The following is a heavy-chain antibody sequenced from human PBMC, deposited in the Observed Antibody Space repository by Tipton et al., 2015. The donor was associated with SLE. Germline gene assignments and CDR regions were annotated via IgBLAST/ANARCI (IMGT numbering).Heavy chain of an antibody. D-gene: IGHD6-19*01. Sequence: SLRLSCAASGFTFSSYGMHWVRQAPGKGLEWVAVISYDGSNKYYADSVKGRFTISRDNSKNTLYLQMNSLRAEDTAVYYCAFTPHPFIAVATSFDWGQGTLVTVSS. CDR1: GFTFSSYG. V-gene: IGHV3-30*03. CDR3: AFTPHPFIAVATSFD. J-gene: IGHJ4*02. CDR2: ISYDGSNK.